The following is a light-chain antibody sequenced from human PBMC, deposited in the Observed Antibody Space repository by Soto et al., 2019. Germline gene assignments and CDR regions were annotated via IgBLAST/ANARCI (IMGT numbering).Light chain of an antibody. Sequence: EIVLTQSPSTLSLSPGERATLSCRASQSVSSSYLAWYQQKPGQAPRLLIYGASSRATGIPDRFSGSGSGTDFTLTISRLEPEDFAVYYCQQYGSSPVTFGQGTKLEIK. CDR3: QQYGSSPVT. J-gene: IGKJ2*01. CDR1: QSVSSSY. CDR2: GAS. V-gene: IGKV3-20*01.